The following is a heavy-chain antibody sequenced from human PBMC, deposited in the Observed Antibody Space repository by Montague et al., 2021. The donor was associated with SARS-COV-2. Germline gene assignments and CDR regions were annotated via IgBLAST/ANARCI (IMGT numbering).Heavy chain of an antibody. CDR1: RGSISSGGNY. CDR2: SYYSGST. J-gene: IGHJ4*02. Sequence: TLSLTCTVSRGSISSGGNYWSWIRQHPVKGLEWIGYSYYSGSTYYNPSLKSRVSISVDTSKNQFSLSLSSVTVADTAVYFCARQLPSYCATNKCYPYYFDGWGQGALVTVSS. D-gene: IGHD2-8*01. CDR3: ARQLPSYCATNKCYPYYFDG. V-gene: IGHV4-31*03.